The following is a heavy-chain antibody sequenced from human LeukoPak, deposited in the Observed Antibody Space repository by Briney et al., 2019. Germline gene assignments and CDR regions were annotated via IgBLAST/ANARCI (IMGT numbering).Heavy chain of an antibody. V-gene: IGHV4-34*01. CDR3: ASLYDSSGSSLDY. Sequence: GSLRLSCAASGFTFTSYSMNWVRQSPGKGLEWIGEINHSGSTNYNPSLKSRVTISVDTSKNQFSLKLSSVTAADTAVYYCASLYDSSGSSLDYWGQGTLVTVSS. D-gene: IGHD3-22*01. J-gene: IGHJ4*02. CDR2: INHSGST. CDR1: GFTFTSYS.